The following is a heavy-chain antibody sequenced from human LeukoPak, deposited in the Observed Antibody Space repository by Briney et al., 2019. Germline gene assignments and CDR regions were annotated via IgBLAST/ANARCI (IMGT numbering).Heavy chain of an antibody. Sequence: GGSLRLSCKDSGFSFDDYGMSWVRQVPGKGLELVCGINWDGGNTHCADSVKGRFSVSRDNAENSLFLQMSSLRAEDTALYYCARDVSSNWYSFNIWGQGTQVTVTS. D-gene: IGHD6-13*01. CDR3: ARDVSSNWYSFNI. CDR2: INWDGGNT. V-gene: IGHV3-20*04. CDR1: GFSFDDYG. J-gene: IGHJ4*02.